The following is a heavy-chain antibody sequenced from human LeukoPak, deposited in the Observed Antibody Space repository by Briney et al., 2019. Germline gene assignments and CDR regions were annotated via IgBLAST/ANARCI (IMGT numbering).Heavy chain of an antibody. CDR2: IYHSGST. J-gene: IGHJ3*02. CDR1: GGSISSSNW. Sequence: TSETLSLTCAVSGGSISSSNWWSWVRQPPGKGLEWIGEIYHSGSTNYNPSLKSRVTISVDKSKNQFSLKLSSVTAADTAVYYCARDLTDLGGNSARAFDIWGQGTMVTVSS. CDR3: ARDLTDLGGNSARAFDI. D-gene: IGHD4-23*01. V-gene: IGHV4-4*02.